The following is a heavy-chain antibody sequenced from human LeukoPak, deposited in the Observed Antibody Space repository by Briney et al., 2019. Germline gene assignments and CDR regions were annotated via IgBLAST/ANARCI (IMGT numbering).Heavy chain of an antibody. CDR3: ARDSGSYYEGFDY. CDR1: GYTFTGYY. CDR2: INPNSGGT. D-gene: IGHD1-26*01. J-gene: IGHJ4*02. Sequence: ASVKVSCKASGYTFTGYYMHWVRQAPGQGLEWMGWINPNSGGTNYAQKFQGRVTMTRDTSISTAYMELSRLRSDDTAVYYCARDSGSYYEGFDYWGQGTLVTVSS. V-gene: IGHV1-2*02.